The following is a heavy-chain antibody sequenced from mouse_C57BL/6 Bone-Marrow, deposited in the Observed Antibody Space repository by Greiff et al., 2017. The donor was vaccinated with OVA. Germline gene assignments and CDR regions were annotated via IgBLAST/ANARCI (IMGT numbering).Heavy chain of an antibody. V-gene: IGHV1-42*01. CDR3: ARCRNYGSSYAMDY. J-gene: IGHJ4*01. CDR1: GYSFTGYY. Sequence: EVQGVESGPELVKPGASVKISCKASGYSFTGYYMNWVKQSPEKSLEWIGEINPSTGGTTYNQKFKAKATLTVDKSSSTTYMQLKSLTSEDSAVYYCARCRNYGSSYAMDYWGQGTSVTVSS. CDR2: INPSTGGT. D-gene: IGHD1-1*01.